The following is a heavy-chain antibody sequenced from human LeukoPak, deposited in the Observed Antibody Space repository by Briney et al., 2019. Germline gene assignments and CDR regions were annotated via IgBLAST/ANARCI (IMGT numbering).Heavy chain of an antibody. D-gene: IGHD5-18*01. J-gene: IGHJ4*02. CDR3: ASSGYSYGCFDY. CDR1: GGTFSSYA. CDR2: IIPIFGTA. Sequence: ASVKASCKASGGTFSSYAISWVRQAPGQGLEWMGGIIPIFGTANYAQKFQGRVTITADESTSTAYMELSSLRSEDTAVYYCASSGYSYGCFDYWGQGTLVTVSS. V-gene: IGHV1-69*13.